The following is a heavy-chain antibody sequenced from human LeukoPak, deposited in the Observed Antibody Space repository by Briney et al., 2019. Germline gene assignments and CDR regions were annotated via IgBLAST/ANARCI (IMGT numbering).Heavy chain of an antibody. V-gene: IGHV3-7*01. CDR1: GFTFSSYW. J-gene: IGHJ3*02. D-gene: IGHD3-22*01. CDR2: IKQDGSEK. Sequence: PGGSLRLSCAASGFTFSSYWMSWVRQAPGKGLEWVANIKQDGSEKYYVDSVKGRFTISRDNAKNSLYLQMNSLRAEDTAVYYCARSKYRDYYDSSGYYYFYLLSAFDIWGQGTMVTVSS. CDR3: ARSKYRDYYDSSGYYYFYLLSAFDI.